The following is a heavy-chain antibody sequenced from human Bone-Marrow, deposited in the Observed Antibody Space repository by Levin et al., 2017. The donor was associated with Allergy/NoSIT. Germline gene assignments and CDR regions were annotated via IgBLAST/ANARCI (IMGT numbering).Heavy chain of an antibody. D-gene: IGHD4-17*01. CDR1: GFTFSSYV. CDR3: AGENGDFDF. J-gene: IGHJ4*02. Sequence: GGSLRLSCATSGFTFSSYVMNWVRQAPGKGLEWVSYISSSSDTIYYADSVKGRFTISRDNAKNSLYLQMHSLRDEDTAIYYCAGENGDFDFWGQGTLVTVSS. CDR2: ISSSSDTI. V-gene: IGHV3-48*02.